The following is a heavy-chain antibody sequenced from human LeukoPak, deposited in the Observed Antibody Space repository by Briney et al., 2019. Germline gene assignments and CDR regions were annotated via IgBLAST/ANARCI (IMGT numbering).Heavy chain of an antibody. D-gene: IGHD5-18*01. Sequence: GGSLRLSCAASGFTFSSYAMSWVRQAPGKGLEWVLAISGSGGSTYYADSVKGRFTISRDNSKNTLYLQMNSLRAEDTAVYYCAKVRGIQLLNWFDPWGQGTLVTVSS. CDR3: AKVRGIQLLNWFDP. CDR2: ISGSGGST. V-gene: IGHV3-23*01. CDR1: GFTFSSYA. J-gene: IGHJ5*02.